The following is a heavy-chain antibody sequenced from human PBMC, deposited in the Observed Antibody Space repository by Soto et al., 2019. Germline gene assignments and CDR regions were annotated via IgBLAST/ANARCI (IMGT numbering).Heavy chain of an antibody. Sequence: QVQLVESGGDLVKPGGSLRLSCAASGFPFSDYYMSWIRQAPGKGLEWVSSIGSSSSYTNYADSVKGRFTISRDNAKNSLYLQMNSLRAEDTAVYYCARRRPTGDYNYWGQGTQVTVSA. V-gene: IGHV3-11*05. D-gene: IGHD3-9*01. CDR1: GFPFSDYY. J-gene: IGHJ4*02. CDR3: ARRRPTGDYNY. CDR2: IGSSSSYT.